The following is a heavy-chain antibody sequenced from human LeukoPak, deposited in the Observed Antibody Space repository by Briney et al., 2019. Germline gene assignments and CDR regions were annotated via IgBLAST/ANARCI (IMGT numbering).Heavy chain of an antibody. Sequence: PSETLSLTCTVSGGSISNYYWSWIRQPPGKGLEWIGYIYSSGSTNYNPSLKSRVTISVDTSKIQFSLKLSSVTAADTAVYYCARGNDYYDILTGYYYYYYYMDVWGKGTTVTISS. J-gene: IGHJ6*03. V-gene: IGHV4-59*01. CDR3: ARGNDYYDILTGYYYYYYYMDV. CDR1: GGSISNYY. D-gene: IGHD3-9*01. CDR2: IYSSGST.